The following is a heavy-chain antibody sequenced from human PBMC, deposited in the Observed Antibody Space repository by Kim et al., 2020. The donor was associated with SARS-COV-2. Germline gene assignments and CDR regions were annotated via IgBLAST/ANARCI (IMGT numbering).Heavy chain of an antibody. D-gene: IGHD6-13*01. J-gene: IGHJ6*02. V-gene: IGHV3-49*03. CDR3: TSVPGIAWDFLFGYGMDV. Sequence: GGSLRLSCTASGFTFGDYAMSWFRQAPGKGLEWVGFIRSKAYGGTTEYAASVKGRFTISRDDSKSIAYLQMNSLKTEDTAVYYCTSVPGIAWDFLFGYGMDVWGQGTTVTVSS. CDR1: GFTFGDYA. CDR2: IRSKAYGGTT.